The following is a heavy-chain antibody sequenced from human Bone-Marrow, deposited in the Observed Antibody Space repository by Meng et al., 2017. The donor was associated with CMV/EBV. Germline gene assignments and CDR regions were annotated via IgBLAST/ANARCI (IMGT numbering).Heavy chain of an antibody. CDR1: GYTFTGYY. CDR3: ARDLGAGVKPTLAVDY. D-gene: IGHD3-10*01. V-gene: IGHV1-2*02. Sequence: ASVKVSCKASGYTFTGYYMHWVRQAPGQGLEWMGWINPNSGGTNYAQKFQGRVTMTRDTSISTAYMELSRLRSDDTAVYYCARDLGAGVKPTLAVDYWGQGTLVTVLL. J-gene: IGHJ4*02. CDR2: INPNSGGT.